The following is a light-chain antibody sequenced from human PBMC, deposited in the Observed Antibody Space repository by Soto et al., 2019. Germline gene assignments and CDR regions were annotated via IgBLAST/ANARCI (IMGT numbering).Light chain of an antibody. CDR2: KAS. CDR1: QSISSW. CDR3: QHYNSYSEA. J-gene: IGKJ1*01. V-gene: IGKV1-5*03. Sequence: DIQMTQSPPTLSASVGDRVTSTCRASQSISSWLAWYQQKPGTAPKLLIYKASTLESGVPSRFSGSRSGTEFTLTVSSLQPDDFATYYCQHYNSYSEAFGQGTKVDIK.